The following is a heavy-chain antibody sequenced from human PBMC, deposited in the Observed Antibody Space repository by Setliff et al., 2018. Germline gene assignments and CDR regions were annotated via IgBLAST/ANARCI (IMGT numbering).Heavy chain of an antibody. CDR1: GFTFSSYS. CDR3: AKGSIPFWHFDL. J-gene: IGHJ2*01. CDR2: ISSSSSYI. V-gene: IGHV3-21*04. Sequence: GGSLRLSCAASGFTFSSYSMNWVRQAPGKGLEWVSSISSSSSYIYYADSVKGRFTISRDNSKNTLYLQMISLRAEDTAVYYCAKGSIPFWHFDLWGRGTLVTVSS.